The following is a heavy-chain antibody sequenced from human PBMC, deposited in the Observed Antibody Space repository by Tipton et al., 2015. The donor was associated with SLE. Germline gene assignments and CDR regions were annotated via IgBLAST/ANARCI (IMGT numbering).Heavy chain of an antibody. Sequence: TLSLTCAVYGGSFSGYYWSWIRQPPGKGLGWIGEINHSGSTNYNPSLKSRVTISVDTSKNQFSLKLSSVTAADTAVYYCARAGEGLGYWGQGTLVTVSS. J-gene: IGHJ4*02. CDR1: GGSFSGYY. CDR2: INHSGST. CDR3: ARAGEGLGY. V-gene: IGHV4-34*01. D-gene: IGHD3-10*01.